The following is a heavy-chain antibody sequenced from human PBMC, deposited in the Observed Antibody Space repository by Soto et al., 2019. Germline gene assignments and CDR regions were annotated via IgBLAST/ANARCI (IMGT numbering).Heavy chain of an antibody. CDR2: MNPNSGNT. V-gene: IGHV1-8*02. CDR3: ARGLLRGNVDIVATIIY. J-gene: IGHJ4*02. D-gene: IGHD5-12*01. Sequence: GASVKVSCKASGYTFTSYGISWVRQATGQGLEWMGWMNPNSGNTGYAQKFQGRVTMTRSTSISTAYMELSSLRSEDTAVYYCARGLLRGNVDIVATIIYWGQGTLVTVSS. CDR1: GYTFTSYG.